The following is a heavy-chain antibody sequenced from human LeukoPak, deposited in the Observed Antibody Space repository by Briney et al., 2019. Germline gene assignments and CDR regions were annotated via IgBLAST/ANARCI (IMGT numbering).Heavy chain of an antibody. V-gene: IGHV4-59*01. J-gene: IGHJ4*02. CDR2: IYYSGST. CDR3: ARDVRGYSYGSFDY. CDR1: GGSISSYY. Sequence: SETLSLTCTVSGGSISSYYWSWIRQPPGKGLEWIGYIYYSGSTNYNPSLKSRVTISVDTSKNQFSLKLSSVTAADTAVYYCARDVRGYSYGSFDYWGQGTLVTVSS. D-gene: IGHD5-18*01.